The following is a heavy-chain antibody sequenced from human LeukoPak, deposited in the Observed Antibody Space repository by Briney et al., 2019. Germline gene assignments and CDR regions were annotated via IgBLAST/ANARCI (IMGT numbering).Heavy chain of an antibody. D-gene: IGHD6-13*01. J-gene: IGHJ4*02. Sequence: PGGSLRLSCAASGFTFSSYSMNWVRQAPGKGLEWVSYISSSSSTIYYADSVKGRFTISRDNAKNSLYLQMNSLRAEDTAVYYCASGPGIAAGKLDYWGQGTLVTVSS. CDR2: ISSSSSTI. CDR3: ASGPGIAAGKLDY. V-gene: IGHV3-48*04. CDR1: GFTFSSYS.